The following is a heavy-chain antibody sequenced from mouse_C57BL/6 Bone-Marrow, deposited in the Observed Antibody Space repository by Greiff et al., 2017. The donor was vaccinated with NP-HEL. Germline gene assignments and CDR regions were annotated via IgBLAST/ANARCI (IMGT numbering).Heavy chain of an antibody. D-gene: IGHD1-1*01. CDR3: ARHYGSYFDY. V-gene: IGHV5-12*01. J-gene: IGHJ2*01. CDR2: ISNGGGST. Sequence: EVKVVESGGGLVQPGGSLKLSCAASGFTFSDYYMYWVRQTPEKRLEWVAYISNGGGSTYYPDTVKGRFTISRDNAKNTLYLQMSRLKSEDTAMYYCARHYGSYFDYWGQGTTLTVSS. CDR1: GFTFSDYY.